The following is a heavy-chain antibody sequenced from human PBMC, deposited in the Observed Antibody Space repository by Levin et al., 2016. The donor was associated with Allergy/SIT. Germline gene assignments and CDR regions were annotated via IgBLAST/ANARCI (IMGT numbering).Heavy chain of an antibody. CDR2: INHSGST. D-gene: IGHD1-26*01. V-gene: IGHV4-34*01. CDR3: ARVVTNYYYYYGMDV. Sequence: WIRQPPGKGLEWIGEINHSGSTNYNPSLKSRVTISVDTSKNQFSLKLSSVTAADTAVYYCARVVTNYYYYYGMDVWGQGTTVTVSS. J-gene: IGHJ6*02.